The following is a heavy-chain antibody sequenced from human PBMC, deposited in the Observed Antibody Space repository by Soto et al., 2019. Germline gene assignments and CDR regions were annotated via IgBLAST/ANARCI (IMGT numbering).Heavy chain of an antibody. CDR2: IIPKFGTA. CDR3: ASSYGTSWYGDY. Sequence: QVQLVQSGAEVKKPGSSVKVSCKASGGAFASYAITWVRQAPGQGLEWMGGIIPKFGTANYAHKLQGRVTITADETTTTAFMELSSLRSEDTALYYCASSYGTSWYGDYWGQGTLVTVTS. V-gene: IGHV1-69*01. CDR1: GGAFASYA. J-gene: IGHJ4*02. D-gene: IGHD6-13*01.